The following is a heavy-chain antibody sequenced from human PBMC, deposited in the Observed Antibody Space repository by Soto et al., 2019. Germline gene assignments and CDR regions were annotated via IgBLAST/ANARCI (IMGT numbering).Heavy chain of an antibody. J-gene: IGHJ4*02. Sequence: SETLSLTCTVSGGSISSGGYYWIWFRQHPGKGLEWIGYIYYSGSTYYNPSLKSRVTISVDTSKNQFSLKLSSVTAADTAVYYCAREGQLCFDYWGQGTLVTVSS. CDR1: GGSISSGGYY. CDR2: IYYSGST. D-gene: IGHD5-18*01. V-gene: IGHV4-31*03. CDR3: AREGQLCFDY.